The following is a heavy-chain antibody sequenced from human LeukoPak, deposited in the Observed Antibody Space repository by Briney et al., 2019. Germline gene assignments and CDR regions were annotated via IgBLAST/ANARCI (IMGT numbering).Heavy chain of an antibody. CDR2: INTDGSIT. D-gene: IGHD3-22*01. V-gene: IGHV3-74*01. CDR1: TFTFSNYW. J-gene: IGHJ4*02. CDR3: AKDQYDSSGPFDS. Sequence: GGSLRLSCASTFTFSNYWMHWVRQAPGKGLVWVSHINTDGSITTYADSVKGRFTISRDNAKNMLYLQMNSLRADDTAVYYCAKDQYDSSGPFDSWGQGTLVTVSS.